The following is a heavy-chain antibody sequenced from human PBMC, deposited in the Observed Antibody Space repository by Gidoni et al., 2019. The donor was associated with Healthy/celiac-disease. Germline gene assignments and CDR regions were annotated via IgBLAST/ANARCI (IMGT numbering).Heavy chain of an antibody. D-gene: IGHD6-13*01. Sequence: QVQLVQSGAEVKKPGSSVKVSCKASGGTFSSYAISWVRQAPGQGLEWMGGIIPIFGTANYAQKFQGRVTITADESTSTAYMELSSLRSEDTAVYYCARDLKATSVSTQQLHYYYMDVWGKGTTVTVSS. CDR3: ARDLKATSVSTQQLHYYYMDV. CDR2: IIPIFGTA. V-gene: IGHV1-69*01. J-gene: IGHJ6*03. CDR1: GGTFSSYA.